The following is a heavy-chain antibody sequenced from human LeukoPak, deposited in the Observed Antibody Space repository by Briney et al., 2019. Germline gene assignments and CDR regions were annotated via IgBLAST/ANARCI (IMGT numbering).Heavy chain of an antibody. CDR2: IYYSGST. CDR3: AGTTLGYCSGGSCYSRYYYYYMDV. J-gene: IGHJ6*03. D-gene: IGHD2-15*01. V-gene: IGHV4-59*01. Sequence: SETLSLTCTDSGGSISSYYWSWIRQPPGKGLEWVGYIYYSGSTNYDPSLKSRVTISVDTSKNQFSLKLSSVTAADTAVYYCAGTTLGYCSGGSCYSRYYYYYMDVWGKGTTVTVSS. CDR1: GGSISSYY.